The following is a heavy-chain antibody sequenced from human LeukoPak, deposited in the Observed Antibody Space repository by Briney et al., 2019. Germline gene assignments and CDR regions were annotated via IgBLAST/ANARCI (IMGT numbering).Heavy chain of an antibody. V-gene: IGHV3-30*18. CDR1: GFTFSSYG. CDR2: ISYDGSNK. Sequence: PGRSLRLSCAASGFTFSSYGMLWVRQAPGKELEWVAVISYDGSNKYYTDSVKGRFTISRDNSKNTLYLQMNSLRAEDTAVYYCAKEIRYGLIYYYYGMDVWGQGTTVTVSS. D-gene: IGHD5-18*01. J-gene: IGHJ6*02. CDR3: AKEIRYGLIYYYYGMDV.